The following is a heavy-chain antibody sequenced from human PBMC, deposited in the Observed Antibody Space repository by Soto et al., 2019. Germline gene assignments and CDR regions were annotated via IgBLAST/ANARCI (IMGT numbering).Heavy chain of an antibody. CDR3: ARATFPYYYGMEV. D-gene: IGHD3-3*02. CDR2: IWYDGSNK. J-gene: IGHJ6*02. V-gene: IGHV3-33*01. Sequence: GGSLRLSCAASGFTFSSYGMHWVRQAPGKGLEWVAVIWYDGSNKYYADSVKGRFTISRDNSKNTLYLQMNSLRAEDTAVYYCARATFPYYYGMEVWGQGTTVTVSS. CDR1: GFTFSSYG.